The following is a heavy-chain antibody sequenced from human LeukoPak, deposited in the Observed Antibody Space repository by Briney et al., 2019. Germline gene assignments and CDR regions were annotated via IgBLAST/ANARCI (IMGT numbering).Heavy chain of an antibody. Sequence: ASVKVSCKASGYTFTSYGISWVRQAPGQGLERMGWISAYNGNTNYAQKLQGRVTMTADTSTSTAYMELRSLRSDDTAVYYCARVAVMGSSWSLDYWGQGTLVTVSP. D-gene: IGHD6-13*01. J-gene: IGHJ4*02. CDR3: ARVAVMGSSWSLDY. V-gene: IGHV1-18*01. CDR1: GYTFTSYG. CDR2: ISAYNGNT.